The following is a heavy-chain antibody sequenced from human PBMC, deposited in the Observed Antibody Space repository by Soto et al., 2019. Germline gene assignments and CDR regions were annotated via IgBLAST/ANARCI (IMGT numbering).Heavy chain of an antibody. D-gene: IGHD3-10*01. CDR2: IYYSGST. CDR1: GGSISSGGYY. CDR3: AREKSPMVRGVLIPVGSMDV. V-gene: IGHV4-31*03. J-gene: IGHJ6*03. Sequence: TLSLTCTVSGGSISSGGYYWSWIRQHPGKGLEWIGYIYYSGSTYYNPSLKSRVTISVDTSKNQFSLKLSSVTAADTAVYYCAREKSPMVRGVLIPVGSMDVWGKGTTVTVSS.